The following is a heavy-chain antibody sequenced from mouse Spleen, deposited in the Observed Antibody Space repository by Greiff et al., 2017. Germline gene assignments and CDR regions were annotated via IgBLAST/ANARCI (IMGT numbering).Heavy chain of an antibody. CDR2: IFPGSGST. D-gene: IGHD2-1*01. CDR3: ARRSYYGQSPPLDY. Sequence: QVQLKESGPELVKPGASVKISCKASGYTFTDYYINWVKQRPGQGLEWIGWIFPGSGSTYYNEKFKGKATLTVDKSSSTAYMLLSSLTSEDSAVYFCARRSYYGQSPPLDYWGQGTTLTVSS. J-gene: IGHJ2*01. CDR1: GYTFTDYY. V-gene: IGHV1-75*01.